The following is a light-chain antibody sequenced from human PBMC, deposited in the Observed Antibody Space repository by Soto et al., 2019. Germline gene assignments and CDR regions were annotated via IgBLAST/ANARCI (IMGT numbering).Light chain of an antibody. CDR1: SSNIGNNA. CDR3: STWDHLLNGHV. CDR2: FND. V-gene: IGLV1-36*01. Sequence: QTVVTQPPSLSGLPGQTVTISCSVSSSNIGNNAVTWYQMVPGKPPKLFVYFNDVLPAGISDRFSASKSGTSASLAISGLQSEDEADYYCSTWDHLLNGHVFGGGTKVTVL. J-gene: IGLJ3*02.